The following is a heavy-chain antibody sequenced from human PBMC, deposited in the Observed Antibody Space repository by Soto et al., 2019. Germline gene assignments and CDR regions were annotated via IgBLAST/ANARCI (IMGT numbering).Heavy chain of an antibody. CDR1: GYTFTSYS. V-gene: IGHV1-18*01. Sequence: QVQLVQSGAEVKKPGASVKVSCKASGYTFTSYSISWVRQAPGQGLELMGWTSAYNGNTDHAGKLQGRVTLTTDTSTRTAYMALRSLRSDDTAVYYCARDVGYGVIDYWGQGTQVTVSS. D-gene: IGHD4-17*01. J-gene: IGHJ4*02. CDR2: TSAYNGNT. CDR3: ARDVGYGVIDY.